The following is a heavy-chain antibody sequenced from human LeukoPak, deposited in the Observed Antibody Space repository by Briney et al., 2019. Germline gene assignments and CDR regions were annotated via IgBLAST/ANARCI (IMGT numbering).Heavy chain of an antibody. CDR1: GFTFSCHA. V-gene: IGHV3-23*01. J-gene: IGHJ4*02. CDR2: IIDSVDNT. D-gene: IGHD2-8*01. CDR3: ATYCASGKCADH. Sequence: PGGSLRLSCATSGFTFSCHAMNWVRQAPGKGLEWVSGIIDSVDNTHYAASVKGRFTISRDSPKSTLYLQMNSLRADDTAVYYCATYCASGKCADHWGQGTLVTVSS.